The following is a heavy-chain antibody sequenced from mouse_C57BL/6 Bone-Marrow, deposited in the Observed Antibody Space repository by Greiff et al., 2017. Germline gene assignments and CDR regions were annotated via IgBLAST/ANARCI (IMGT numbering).Heavy chain of an antibody. CDR1: GYTFTDHT. CDR2: IYPRDGST. D-gene: IGHD2-1*01. J-gene: IGHJ2*01. V-gene: IGHV1-78*01. CDR3: ARSGNGNYEGFDY. Sequence: VHLVESDAELVKPGASVKISCKVSGYTFTDHTIHWMKQRPEQGLEWIGYIYPRDGSTKYNEKFKGKATLTADKSSSTAYMQLNSLTSEDSAVYFCARSGNGNYEGFDYWGQGTTLTVSS.